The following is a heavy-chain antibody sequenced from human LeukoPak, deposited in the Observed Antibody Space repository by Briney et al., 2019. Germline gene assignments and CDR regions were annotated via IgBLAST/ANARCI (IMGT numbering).Heavy chain of an antibody. CDR1: GGSIRSGGYY. Sequence: SETLSLTCNVSGGSIRSGGYYWGWIRQPPGKGLEWIATIYCSGSTYSNPSLKSRVTISVDTSKNQFSLKLSSVTAADTAVYYCARGVGIVVVPAARTVWFDPWGQGTLVTVSS. J-gene: IGHJ5*02. CDR3: ARGVGIVVVPAARTVWFDP. CDR2: IYCSGST. V-gene: IGHV4-39*07. D-gene: IGHD2-2*03.